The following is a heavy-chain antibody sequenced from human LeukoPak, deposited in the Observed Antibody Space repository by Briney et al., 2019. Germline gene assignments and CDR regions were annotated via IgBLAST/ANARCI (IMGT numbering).Heavy chain of an antibody. J-gene: IGHJ4*02. Sequence: SETLSLTCTVSGGSISNYYWSWLRQPPGKGLEWIGYFDSSGTSNYNPSLKSRVTISVDTSTNQFSLMLSSVTAADTAVYYCARLDYYFGSGTSLWGRGTLVTVSS. V-gene: IGHV4-59*08. D-gene: IGHD3-10*01. CDR2: FDSSGTS. CDR1: GGSISNYY. CDR3: ARLDYYFGSGTSL.